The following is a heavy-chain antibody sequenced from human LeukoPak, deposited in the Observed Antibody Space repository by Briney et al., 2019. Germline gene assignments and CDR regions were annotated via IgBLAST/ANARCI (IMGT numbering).Heavy chain of an antibody. CDR3: ARSSRELGGWFDP. CDR1: GYTFTSYY. D-gene: IGHD7-27*01. V-gene: IGHV1-46*01. J-gene: IGHJ5*02. CDR2: INPSGGST. Sequence: ASVKVSCKASGYTFTSYYMHWVRQAPGQGLEWMGIINPSGGSTGYAQKFQGRVTMTRDTSTSTVYMELSSLRPEDTAVYYCARSSRELGGWFDPWGQGTLVTVSS.